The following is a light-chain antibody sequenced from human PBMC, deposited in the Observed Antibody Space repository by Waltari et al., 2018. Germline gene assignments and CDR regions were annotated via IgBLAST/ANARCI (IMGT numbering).Light chain of an antibody. Sequence: QSALTQPASVSGSLGQSITISCTGTSSDVGSHNLVSWYQHHPGKAPKLMIYEDTKRPSGVSNRFSGSKSGNTASLTISGLQAEDEADYYCCSYAGGTASILLGGGTKLTVL. CDR3: CSYAGGTASIL. CDR2: EDT. V-gene: IGLV2-23*01. J-gene: IGLJ2*01. CDR1: SSDVGSHNL.